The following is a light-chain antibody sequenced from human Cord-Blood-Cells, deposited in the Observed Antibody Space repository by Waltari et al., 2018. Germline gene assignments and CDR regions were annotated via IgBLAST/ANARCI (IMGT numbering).Light chain of an antibody. J-gene: IGKJ4*01. V-gene: IGKV1-9*01. CDR3: QQLNSDPLT. Sequence: DIQLTQSPSFLSASVGDRVTITCRASQGISSYLAWYQQKPGKAPKLLIYAASTLQSGVPSRFSGSRSETEFTLTSSSLQPEDFATYYCQQLNSDPLTFGGGTKVEIK. CDR2: AAS. CDR1: QGISSY.